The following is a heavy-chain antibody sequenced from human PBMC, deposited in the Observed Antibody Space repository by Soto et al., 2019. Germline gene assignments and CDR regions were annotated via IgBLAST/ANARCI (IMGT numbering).Heavy chain of an antibody. J-gene: IGHJ4*02. V-gene: IGHV3-9*01. CDR2: ISWNSGSI. D-gene: IGHD2-15*01. Sequence: EVQLVESGGGLVQPGRSLRLSCAASGFTFDDYAMHWVRQAPGKGLEWVSGISWNSGSIGYADSVKGRFTISRDNANNSLYLQMNSLRAEDTALYYCAKDRGYCSGGSCYGFDYWGQGTLVTVSS. CDR1: GFTFDDYA. CDR3: AKDRGYCSGGSCYGFDY.